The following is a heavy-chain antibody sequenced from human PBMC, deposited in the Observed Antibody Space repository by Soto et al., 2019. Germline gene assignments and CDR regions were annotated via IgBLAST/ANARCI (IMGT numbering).Heavy chain of an antibody. CDR3: ARELDGIDV. CDR2: ITSSGDYT. Sequence: QVQLVESGGGLVKPGGSLRLSCAASGLTFSDYYMSWIRQAPGKGLEWVSYITSSGDYTKYADSVQGRFTISRDNAKNSLYLQMNSLRAEDTAVYYWARELDGIDVWGQGTTVTVSS. CDR1: GLTFSDYY. V-gene: IGHV3-11*05. J-gene: IGHJ6*02.